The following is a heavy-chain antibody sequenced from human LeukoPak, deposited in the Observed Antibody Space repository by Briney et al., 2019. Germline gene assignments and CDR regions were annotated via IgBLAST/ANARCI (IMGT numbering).Heavy chain of an antibody. V-gene: IGHV1-2*02. CDR2: INPNSGGT. Sequence: ASVKVSCKASGYTFTSYYMHWVRQAPGQGLEWMGWINPNSGGTNYAQKFQGRVTMTRDTSISTAYMELSRLRSDDTAVYYCARVAAKYYYDSYPRGYFDYWGQGTLVTVSS. CDR1: GYTFTSYY. CDR3: ARVAAKYYYDSYPRGYFDY. J-gene: IGHJ4*02. D-gene: IGHD3-22*01.